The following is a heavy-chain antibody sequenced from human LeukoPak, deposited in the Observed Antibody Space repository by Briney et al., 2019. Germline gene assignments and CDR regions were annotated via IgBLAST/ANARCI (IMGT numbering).Heavy chain of an antibody. Sequence: SETLSLTCAVSGYSISSGYYWGWIRQPLGKGLEWIGTIYHSGSTYYNPSLKSRVTISVDTSKNQFSLKLSSVTAADPAVYYCARAKSSSWQHYLDYWGQGTLVTVPS. CDR2: IYHSGST. V-gene: IGHV4-38-2*01. D-gene: IGHD6-13*01. J-gene: IGHJ4*02. CDR1: GYSISSGYY. CDR3: ARAKSSSWQHYLDY.